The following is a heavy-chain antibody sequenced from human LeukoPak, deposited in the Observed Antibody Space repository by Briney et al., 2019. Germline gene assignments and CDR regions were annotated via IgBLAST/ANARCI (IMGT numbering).Heavy chain of an antibody. CDR3: ARGRGWVDH. V-gene: IGHV3-7*01. D-gene: IGHD3-16*01. Sequence: GGSLRLSCAASGFSFTAYAMSWFRQTPGKGLEWVANIHDDGRVTHYVDPVKGRFTISRDNARNSVYLQMNSLRVEDTSLYYCARGRGWVDHWGQGTLVTVSS. J-gene: IGHJ4*02. CDR1: GFSFTAYA. CDR2: IHDDGRVT.